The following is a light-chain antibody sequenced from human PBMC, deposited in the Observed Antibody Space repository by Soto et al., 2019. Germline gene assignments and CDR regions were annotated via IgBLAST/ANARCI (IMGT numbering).Light chain of an antibody. V-gene: IGKV3-11*01. Sequence: DIVLTQSPAILSLSPGERATLDCRASQSVSNYLAWYQQRPGQAPRLLIYDSSNRATGIPARFSASGSGTDFTLTISILEPEDFAVYFCQQRNVWPLTFGGGTKVEIK. CDR2: DSS. J-gene: IGKJ4*01. CDR3: QQRNVWPLT. CDR1: QSVSNY.